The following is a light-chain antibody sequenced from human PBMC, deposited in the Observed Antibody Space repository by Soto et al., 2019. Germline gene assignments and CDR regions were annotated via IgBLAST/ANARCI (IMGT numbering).Light chain of an antibody. CDR3: QQYGSRTWT. Sequence: ELVLTQSPVTLSLSPGERATLACRASQRVGGNYLAWYQQKRGQSPRLLIYDASNRATDIPDRFSGSGSGTDFTLTITKVEPENFAVYYCQQYGSRTWTFGKGTKLEMK. V-gene: IGKV3-20*01. J-gene: IGKJ1*01. CDR2: DAS. CDR1: QRVGGNY.